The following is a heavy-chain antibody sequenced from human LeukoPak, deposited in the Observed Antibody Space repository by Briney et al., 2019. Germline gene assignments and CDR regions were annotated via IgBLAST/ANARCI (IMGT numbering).Heavy chain of an antibody. D-gene: IGHD1-20*01. CDR1: GYTFTSYG. V-gene: IGHV1-2*02. CDR3: ARDQYNWTENWFDP. CDR2: INPNSGGT. Sequence: GASVKVSCKASGYTFTSYGISWVRQAPGQGLEWMGWINPNSGGTNYAQKFQGRVTMTRDTSISTAYMELSRLRSDDTAVYYCARDQYNWTENWFDPWGQGTLVTVSS. J-gene: IGHJ5*02.